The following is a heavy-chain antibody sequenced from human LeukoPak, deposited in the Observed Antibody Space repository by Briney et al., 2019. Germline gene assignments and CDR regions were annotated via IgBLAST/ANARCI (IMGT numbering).Heavy chain of an antibody. CDR2: ISSSSSYI. CDR3: ASLPITGTTSSRGWFDP. CDR1: GFTFSSYS. Sequence: GGSLRLSCAASGFTFSSYSMNWVRQAPGKGLEWVSSISSSSSYIYYADSVKGRFTISRDNAKNSLYLQMNSLRAEDTAVYYCASLPITGTTSSRGWFDPWGQGTLVTVSS. J-gene: IGHJ5*02. D-gene: IGHD1-7*01. V-gene: IGHV3-21*01.